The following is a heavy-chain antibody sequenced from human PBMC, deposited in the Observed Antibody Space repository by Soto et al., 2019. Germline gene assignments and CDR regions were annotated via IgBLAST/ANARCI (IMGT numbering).Heavy chain of an antibody. CDR1: GFTFSSYA. V-gene: IGHV3-23*01. CDR3: AKLNRRPYFHYGDYGDY. Sequence: GGSLRLSCAASGFTFSSYAMSWVRQAPGKGLEWVSAISGSGGSTYYADSVKGRFTISRDNSKNTLYLQMNSLRAEDTAVYYCAKLNRRPYFHYGDYGDYWGQGTLVTVSS. CDR2: ISGSGGST. J-gene: IGHJ4*02. D-gene: IGHD4-17*01.